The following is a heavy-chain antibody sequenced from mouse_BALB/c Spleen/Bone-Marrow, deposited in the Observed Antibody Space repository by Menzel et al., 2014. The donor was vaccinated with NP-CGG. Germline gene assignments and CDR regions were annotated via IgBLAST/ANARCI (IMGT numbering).Heavy chain of an antibody. J-gene: IGHJ2*01. CDR2: IHPNSGNT. CDR3: ARGGYGNYYFDY. D-gene: IGHD2-1*01. CDR1: GYTFTSSW. Sequence: VQGVESGSVLVRPGASVTLSCKASGYTFTSSWMHWAKQRPGQGLEWIGEIHPNSGNTNYNEKFKGKATLTVDTSSSTAFVDLSSLTSEDSAVYYCARGGYGNYYFDYWGQGTTLTVSS. V-gene: IGHV1S130*01.